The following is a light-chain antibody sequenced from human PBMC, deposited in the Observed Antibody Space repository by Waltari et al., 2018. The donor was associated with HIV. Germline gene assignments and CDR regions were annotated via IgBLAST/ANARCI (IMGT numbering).Light chain of an antibody. Sequence: DIQLTQSPSSLSASVGDRVTISCRASQTISTYLNWYQQKPGKAPKLLISGASSLQSGVPSRFSGSGFDTDFSLTISNLQPDDFATYYCQQSFSTLLTFGGGTRVEIK. V-gene: IGKV1-39*01. J-gene: IGKJ4*02. CDR1: QTISTY. CDR3: QQSFSTLLT. CDR2: GAS.